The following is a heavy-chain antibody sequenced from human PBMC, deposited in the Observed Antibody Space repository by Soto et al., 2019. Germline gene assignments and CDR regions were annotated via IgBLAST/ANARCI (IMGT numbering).Heavy chain of an antibody. CDR1: GGSFSGYY. V-gene: IGHV4-34*01. CDR3: ARDKITGLFDY. J-gene: IGHJ4*02. D-gene: IGHD2-8*02. CDR2: IDHSGST. Sequence: SETLSLTCAVYGGSFSGYYWTWIRQPPGTGLEWIGEIDHSGSTNYNPSLKSRVTISVDTSKNQFSLKLTSVTAADTAVYYCARDKITGLFDYWGQGTLVTVSS.